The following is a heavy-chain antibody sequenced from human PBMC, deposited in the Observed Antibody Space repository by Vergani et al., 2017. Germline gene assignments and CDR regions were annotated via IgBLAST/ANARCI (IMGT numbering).Heavy chain of an antibody. V-gene: IGHV3-11*05. J-gene: IGHJ4*02. CDR3: AKGGCGTSCYLDY. CDR1: GFTFSDYY. Sequence: QVQLVESGGGLVKPGGSLRLSCAASGFTFSDYYMSWIRQAPGKGLEWVSYISSSSSYTNYADSVKGRFTISRDNAKNSLYLQMNSLRAEDTALYYCAKGGCGTSCYLDYWGQGTLVTVSS. CDR2: ISSSSSYT. D-gene: IGHD2-2*01.